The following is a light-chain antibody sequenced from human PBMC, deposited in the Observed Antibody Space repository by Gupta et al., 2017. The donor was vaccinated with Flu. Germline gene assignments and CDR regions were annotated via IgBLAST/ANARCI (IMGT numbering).Light chain of an antibody. V-gene: IGLV2-14*04. CDR1: SSDVGAYNN. J-gene: IGLJ2*01. CDR3: SSYTNGSAIIFV. Sequence: TISCTETSSDVGAYNNVSWYQQRPGKAPKLLIYAVSNRPSGVSHRCPCANSGDTAALTITALQAEDEADYYYSSYTNGSAIIFVFGGGTRLTVL. CDR2: AVS.